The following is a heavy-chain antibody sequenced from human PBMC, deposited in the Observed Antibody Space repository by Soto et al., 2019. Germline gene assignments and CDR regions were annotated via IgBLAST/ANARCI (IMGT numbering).Heavy chain of an antibody. CDR2: ISYDGSNK. CDR1: GFTFSSYG. V-gene: IGHV3-30*18. J-gene: IGHJ5*02. D-gene: IGHD2-15*01. CDR3: AKKMSSGWFDP. Sequence: GVSLRLSCAASGFTFSSYGMHWVRQAPGKGLEWVAVISYDGSNKYYADSVKGRFTISRDNSKNTLYLQMNSLRAEDTAVYYCAKKMSSGWFDPWGQGTLVTVSS.